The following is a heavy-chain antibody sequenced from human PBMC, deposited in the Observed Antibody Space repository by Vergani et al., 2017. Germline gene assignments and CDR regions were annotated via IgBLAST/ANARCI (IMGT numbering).Heavy chain of an antibody. CDR3: ARDLDYGGNSGDYYYGMDV. Sequence: EVQLVESGGGLVQPGGSLRLSCAASGFTFSSYSMNWVRQAPGKGLEWVSSISSSSSYIYYADSVKGRFTISRDNAKNSLYLQMNSLRAEDTAVYYCARDLDYGGNSGDYYYGMDVWGQGTTVTVSS. V-gene: IGHV3-21*01. J-gene: IGHJ6*02. CDR2: ISSSSSYI. CDR1: GFTFSSYS. D-gene: IGHD4-23*01.